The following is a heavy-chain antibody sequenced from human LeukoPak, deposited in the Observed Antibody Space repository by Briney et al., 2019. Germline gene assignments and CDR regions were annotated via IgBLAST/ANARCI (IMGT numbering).Heavy chain of an antibody. Sequence: SETLSLTCAVYGGSFGGYYWSWIRQPPGKGLEWIGEINHSGSTNYNPSLKSRVTISVDTSKNQFSLKLSSVTAADTAVYYCARGIYSYYYYGMDVWGQGTTVTVSS. CDR1: GGSFGGYY. D-gene: IGHD1-26*01. J-gene: IGHJ6*02. CDR2: INHSGST. CDR3: ARGIYSYYYYGMDV. V-gene: IGHV4-34*01.